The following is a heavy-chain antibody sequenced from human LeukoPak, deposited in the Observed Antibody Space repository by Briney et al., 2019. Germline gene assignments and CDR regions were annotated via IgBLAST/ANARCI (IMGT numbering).Heavy chain of an antibody. V-gene: IGHV3-7*01. CDR2: IKYDGGEK. Sequence: PGGSLRLSCAASGFTFSTFWMTWVRQAPGKGLEWVASIKYDGGEKYYVDSVKGRFTISRDNAKNSLYLQMNSLRAEDTAVYYCARDTIVVVPPARRLDHCGQGTLVTVSS. J-gene: IGHJ4*02. CDR1: GFTFSTFW. D-gene: IGHD2-2*01. CDR3: ARDTIVVVPPARRLDH.